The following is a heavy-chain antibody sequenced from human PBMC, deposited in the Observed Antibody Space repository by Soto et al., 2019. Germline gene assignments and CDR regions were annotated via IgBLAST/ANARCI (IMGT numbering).Heavy chain of an antibody. CDR1: GYTFTGYY. V-gene: IGHV1-2*04. Sequence: ASVKVSCKASGYTFTGYYMHWVRQAPGQGLEWMGWINPKSGGTSTAQKFQGWVTMTRDRSISTVYMELTRLRSDDTAVYFCARGHSTDCSNGVCSFFYNHEMDVWGQGTMVTVSS. J-gene: IGHJ6*02. D-gene: IGHD2-8*01. CDR3: ARGHSTDCSNGVCSFFYNHEMDV. CDR2: INPKSGGT.